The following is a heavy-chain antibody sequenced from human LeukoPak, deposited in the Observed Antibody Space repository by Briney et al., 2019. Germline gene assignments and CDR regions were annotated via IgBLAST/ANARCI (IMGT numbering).Heavy chain of an antibody. Sequence: PGGSLRLSCAASGFTFSSYAMSWVRQAPGKGLEWVAIITFDGNSKSYADSVKGRFTVSRDNSKNTLYLRMSSLRTEDTAVYYCAKDLSYGSYSFDSWGQGALVTVSS. CDR3: AKDLSYGSYSFDS. J-gene: IGHJ4*02. CDR1: GFTFSSYA. D-gene: IGHD3-10*01. CDR2: ITFDGNSK. V-gene: IGHV3-30*18.